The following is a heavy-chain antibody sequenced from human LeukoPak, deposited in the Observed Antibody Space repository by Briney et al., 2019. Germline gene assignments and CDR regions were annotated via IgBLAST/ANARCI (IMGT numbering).Heavy chain of an antibody. D-gene: IGHD2-2*01. CDR3: ARAPITSPFYFDY. CDR2: INWSGGST. J-gene: IGHJ4*02. V-gene: IGHV3-20*04. CDR1: GFAFGEHG. Sequence: GGSLRLSCTASGFAFGEHGMSWVRQVPGKGLEWVSGINWSGGSTGYADPLRGRFTISRDNAKNSLYLQMDSLRAEDTALYYCARAPITSPFYFDYWGQGTLVTVSS.